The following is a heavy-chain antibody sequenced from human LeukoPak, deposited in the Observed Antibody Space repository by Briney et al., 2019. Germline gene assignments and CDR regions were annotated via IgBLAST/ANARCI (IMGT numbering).Heavy chain of an antibody. J-gene: IGHJ4*02. Sequence: GRSLRLSCAASGFTFSSYGMHWVRQAPGKGLEWVAIISYDGSNKYYADSVKGRFTISRDNSKNTLYLEMNSLRAEDTSVYYCAKGQVTPYSGSPYFFEYWGQGTLVTVSS. D-gene: IGHD6-13*01. CDR2: ISYDGSNK. CDR3: AKGQVTPYSGSPYFFEY. CDR1: GFTFSSYG. V-gene: IGHV3-30*18.